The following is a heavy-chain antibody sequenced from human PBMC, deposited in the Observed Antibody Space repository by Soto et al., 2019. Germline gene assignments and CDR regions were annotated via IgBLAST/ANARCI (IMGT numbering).Heavy chain of an antibody. J-gene: IGHJ4*02. Sequence: GALRLSCAASGFTFSSYAMSWVRQAPGKGLEWVSAISGSGGSTYYADSVKGRFTISRDNSKNTLYLQMNSLRAEDTAVYYCAKDIWFGEFFDYWGQGTLVTVSS. CDR1: GFTFSSYA. CDR3: AKDIWFGEFFDY. CDR2: ISGSGGST. V-gene: IGHV3-23*01. D-gene: IGHD3-10*01.